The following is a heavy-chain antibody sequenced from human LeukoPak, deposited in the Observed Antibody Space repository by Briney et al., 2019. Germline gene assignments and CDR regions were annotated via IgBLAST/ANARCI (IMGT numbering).Heavy chain of an antibody. CDR3: ARGGLGWLQMNWFDP. D-gene: IGHD5-24*01. CDR2: INPNSGGT. J-gene: IGHJ5*02. Sequence: ASVKVSCKASGYTFTDYYIHWVRQAPGQGLEWMGWINPNSGGTNYAQKFQGRVTMTRDTSISTAYMELSRLRSDDTAVYYCARGGLGWLQMNWFDPWGQGTLVTVSS. V-gene: IGHV1-2*02. CDR1: GYTFTDYY.